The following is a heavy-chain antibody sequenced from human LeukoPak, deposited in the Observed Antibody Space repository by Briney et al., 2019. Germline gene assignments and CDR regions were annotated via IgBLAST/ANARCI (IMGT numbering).Heavy chain of an antibody. CDR2: ISYDGSNK. D-gene: IGHD3-10*01. CDR1: GFTFSSYG. V-gene: IGHV3-30*18. Sequence: PGRSLRLSCAASGFTFSSYGMHWVRQAPGKGLEWVAVISYDGSNKYYADSVKGRFTISRDNSENTLYLQMNSLRAEDTAVYYCAKDITMVRGGFDYWGQGTLVTVSS. CDR3: AKDITMVRGGFDY. J-gene: IGHJ4*02.